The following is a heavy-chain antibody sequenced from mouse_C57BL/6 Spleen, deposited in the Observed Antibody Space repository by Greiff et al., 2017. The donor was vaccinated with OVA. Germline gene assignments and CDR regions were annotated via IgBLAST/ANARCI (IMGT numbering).Heavy chain of an antibody. J-gene: IGHJ4*01. CDR2: IYPGDGDT. D-gene: IGHD1-1*02. CDR1: GYAFSSSW. CDR3: ASPLWSDYYAMDY. Sequence: QVQLKESGPELVKPGASVKISCKASGYAFSSSWMNWVKQRPGKGLEWIGRIYPGDGDTNYNGKFKGKATLTADKSSSTAYMQLSSLTSEDSAVYFCASPLWSDYYAMDYWGQGTSVTVSS. V-gene: IGHV1-82*01.